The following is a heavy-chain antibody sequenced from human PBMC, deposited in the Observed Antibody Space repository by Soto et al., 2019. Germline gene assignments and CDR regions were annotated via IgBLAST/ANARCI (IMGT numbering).Heavy chain of an antibody. CDR1: GYTFTGYY. CDR2: INPNSGGT. CDR3: ARATPAYYDFWSGYFREYGMDV. V-gene: IGHV1-2*04. D-gene: IGHD3-3*01. Sequence: GASVKVSCKASGYTFTGYYMHWVRQAPGQGLEWMGWINPNSGGTNYAQKFQGWVTMTRDTSISTAYRELSRLRSDDTAVYYCARATPAYYDFWSGYFREYGMDVWGQGTTVTVSS. J-gene: IGHJ6*02.